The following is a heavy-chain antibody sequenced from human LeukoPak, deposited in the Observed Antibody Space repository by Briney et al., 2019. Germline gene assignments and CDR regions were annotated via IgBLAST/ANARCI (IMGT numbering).Heavy chain of an antibody. Sequence: TGGSLRLSCAASGFTFSNYGMNWVRQAPGKGLEWVSYIGTSTTTIYYADSVKGRFTISRDNAKNSLYLQMNSLRAEDTAVHYCARGRIVGATMFDYWGQGTLVTVSS. D-gene: IGHD1-26*01. CDR1: GFTFSNYG. CDR3: ARGRIVGATMFDY. V-gene: IGHV3-48*01. J-gene: IGHJ4*02. CDR2: IGTSTTTI.